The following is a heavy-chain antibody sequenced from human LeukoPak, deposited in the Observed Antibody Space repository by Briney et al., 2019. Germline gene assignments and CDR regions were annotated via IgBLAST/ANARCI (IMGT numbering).Heavy chain of an antibody. V-gene: IGHV1-8*01. D-gene: IGHD3-10*01. CDR3: ARSKSGYSLKRLLWFVGNWFDP. J-gene: IGHJ5*02. Sequence: GASVKVSCKASGYTFTSYDINWVRQATGQGLEWMRWMNPNSGNTGYAQKFQGRVTMTRNTSISTAYMELSSLRSEDTAVYCCARSKSGYSLKRLLWFVGNWFDPWGQGTLVTVSS. CDR1: GYTFTSYD. CDR2: MNPNSGNT.